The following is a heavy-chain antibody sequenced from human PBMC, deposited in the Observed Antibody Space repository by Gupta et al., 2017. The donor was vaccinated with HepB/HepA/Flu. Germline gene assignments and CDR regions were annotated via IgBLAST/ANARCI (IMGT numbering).Heavy chain of an antibody. CDR2: IRLTGYI. V-gene: IGHV3-21*01. Sequence: EVQLVESGGGLVKPGGSLKVSCAASGFSLSTYGMTWVRQAPGKGLEWVSYIRLTGYIYYGDSVKGRFTISRDNAKNSVYLQMDSLRAEDTAVYYCAREDNSDAFDMWGQGTMVTVSS. CDR1: GFSLSTYG. D-gene: IGHD1-20*01. J-gene: IGHJ3*02. CDR3: AREDNSDAFDM.